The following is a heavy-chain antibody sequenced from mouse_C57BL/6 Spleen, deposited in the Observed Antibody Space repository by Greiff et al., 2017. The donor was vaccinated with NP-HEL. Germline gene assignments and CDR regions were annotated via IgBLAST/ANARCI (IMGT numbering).Heavy chain of an antibody. D-gene: IGHD1-1*01. CDR2: IYPGSGNT. CDR3: ARSDLLLGYYFDY. Sequence: QVQLQQSGPELVKPGASVKISCKASGYSFTSYYIHWVKQRPGQGLEWIGWIYPGSGNTKYNEKFKGKATLTADTSSSTAYMQLSSLTSEDSAVYYCARSDLLLGYYFDYWGQGTTLTVSS. CDR1: GYSFTSYY. J-gene: IGHJ2*01. V-gene: IGHV1-66*01.